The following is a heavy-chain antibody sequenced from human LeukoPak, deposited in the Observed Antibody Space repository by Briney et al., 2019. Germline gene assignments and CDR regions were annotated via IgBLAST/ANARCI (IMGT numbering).Heavy chain of an antibody. J-gene: IGHJ4*02. CDR1: GFTFSSYA. Sequence: GGSLRLSCAASGFTFSSYAMRWVRQAPGKGLGWVSRVSGSGGSTYYADSVKGRFTISRDNSKNTLYLQMNSLRAKDTAIYYWAKPRAVGVNAFFDYWGQGTLVTVSS. V-gene: IGHV3-23*01. CDR3: AKPRAVGVNAFFDY. CDR2: VSGSGGST.